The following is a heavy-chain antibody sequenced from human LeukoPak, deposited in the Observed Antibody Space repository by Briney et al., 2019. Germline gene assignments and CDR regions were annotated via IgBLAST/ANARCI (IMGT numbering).Heavy chain of an antibody. Sequence: PGGSLRLSCAASGFTFSSYGMHWVRQAPGKGLEWVAIIWYDGSEKYYADSVKGRFTISRDNSEYTLYLQMNSLRAEDTAVYCCARTVSLGSRYFYYGMDVWGQGTTVTVSS. CDR2: IWYDGSEK. D-gene: IGHD3-10*01. J-gene: IGHJ6*02. CDR1: GFTFSSYG. V-gene: IGHV3-33*01. CDR3: ARTVSLGSRYFYYGMDV.